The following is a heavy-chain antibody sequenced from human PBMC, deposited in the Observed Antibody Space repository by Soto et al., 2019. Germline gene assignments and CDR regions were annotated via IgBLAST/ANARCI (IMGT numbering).Heavy chain of an antibody. CDR3: ARGRGGTYDAFDI. CDR1: GGSLTTYF. J-gene: IGHJ3*02. Sequence: LSLTCNVSGGSLTTYFWSWIRQPPGKGLEWIGYIFYSGTTNYNPSLKSRVTMSIDTSRNRFALKLTSLTAADSAVYYCARGRGGTYDAFDIWGQGTMVTVSS. D-gene: IGHD1-26*01. V-gene: IGHV4-59*01. CDR2: IFYSGTT.